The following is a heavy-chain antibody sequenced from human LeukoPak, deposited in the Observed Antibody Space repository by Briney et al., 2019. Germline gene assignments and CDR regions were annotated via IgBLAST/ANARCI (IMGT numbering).Heavy chain of an antibody. Sequence: PSETLSLTCTVSGDSISSYYWSWIRQPPGKGLEWIGEIFYSGSTNYSPSLKSRVTISVDTSKNQFSLKLSSVTAADTAVYYCARAAYCGGDCFENFDYWGQGTLVTVSS. D-gene: IGHD2-21*02. CDR1: GDSISSYY. V-gene: IGHV4-59*08. CDR2: IFYSGST. CDR3: ARAAYCGGDCFENFDY. J-gene: IGHJ4*02.